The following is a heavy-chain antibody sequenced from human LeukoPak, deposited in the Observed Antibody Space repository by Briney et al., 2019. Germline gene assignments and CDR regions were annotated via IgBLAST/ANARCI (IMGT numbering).Heavy chain of an antibody. V-gene: IGHV4-59*01. D-gene: IGHD3-10*01. CDR1: GGSIGLYY. CDR3: ARGGDFSASPTLY. CDR2: VYYSGST. J-gene: IGHJ4*02. Sequence: PSETLSLTCTVSGGSIGLYYWSWIRRSPGKGLEWIGDVYYSGSTNYNPSLKSRVTLSVDTSRNQFSLRMTSVTAADTAVYFCARGGDFSASPTLYWGQGTLVTVSS.